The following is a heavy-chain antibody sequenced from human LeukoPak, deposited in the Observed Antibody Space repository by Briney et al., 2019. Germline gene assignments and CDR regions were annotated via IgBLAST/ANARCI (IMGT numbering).Heavy chain of an antibody. Sequence: GGTLRLSCAASGFRFSSYAMSWVRQAPGKGLEWVSAISGSGVSTYYADSVKGRFTVSRDNSKNTLYLQMSSLRAEDTAVYYCAKDERNWNYNLASQTYDWGQGTLVTVSS. V-gene: IGHV3-23*01. D-gene: IGHD1-7*01. CDR1: GFRFSSYA. CDR2: ISGSGVST. CDR3: AKDERNWNYNLASQTYD. J-gene: IGHJ4*02.